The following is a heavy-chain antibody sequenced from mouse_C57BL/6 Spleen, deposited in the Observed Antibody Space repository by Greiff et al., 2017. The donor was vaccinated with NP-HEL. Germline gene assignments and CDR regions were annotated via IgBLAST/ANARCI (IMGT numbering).Heavy chain of an antibody. CDR2: IYPRDGST. V-gene: IGHV1-85*01. CDR3: ARLEYYGSSYPFDY. J-gene: IGHJ2*01. D-gene: IGHD1-1*01. CDR1: GYTFTSYD. Sequence: QVQLKESGPELVKPGASVKLSCKASGYTFTSYDINWVKQRPGQGLEWIGWIYPRDGSTKYNEKFKGKATLTVDTSSSTAYMELHSLTSEDSAVYFCARLEYYGSSYPFDYWGQGTTLTVSS.